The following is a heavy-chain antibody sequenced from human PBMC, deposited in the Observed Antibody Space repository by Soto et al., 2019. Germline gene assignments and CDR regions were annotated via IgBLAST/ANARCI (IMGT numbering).Heavy chain of an antibody. CDR2: IYYSGTT. CDR1: SGSIGTYF. CDR3: ARGRGGTYDAFDI. J-gene: IGHJ3*02. D-gene: IGHD1-26*01. Sequence: PSETMSLTCTVSSGSIGTYFWSWIRQPPGKGLEWIGYIYYSGTTNYNPSLKSRVTILLDTSQNQFSLRLSSVTAADTAVYYCARGRGGTYDAFDIWGQGTLVTVSS. V-gene: IGHV4-59*01.